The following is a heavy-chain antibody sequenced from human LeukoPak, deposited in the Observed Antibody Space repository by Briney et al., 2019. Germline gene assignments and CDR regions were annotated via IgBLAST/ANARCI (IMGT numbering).Heavy chain of an antibody. D-gene: IGHD2-15*01. CDR2: IKSKTDGGTI. J-gene: IGHJ4*02. V-gene: IGHV3-15*01. CDR3: TTEGYCSGGNCYSFDY. Sequence: GGSLRLSCAASGFTFRNAWITWVRQAPGKGLEWVGRIKSKTDGGTIDYAAPVKGRFTVLRDDSKNTVYLQMNSLKTEDTAVYFCTTEGYCSGGNCYSFDYWGQGTLVTVSS. CDR1: GFTFRNAW.